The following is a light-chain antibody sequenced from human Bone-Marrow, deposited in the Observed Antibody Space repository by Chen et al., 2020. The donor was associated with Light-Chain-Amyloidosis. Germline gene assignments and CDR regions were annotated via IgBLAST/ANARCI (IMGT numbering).Light chain of an antibody. CDR2: EVT. CDR3: SSYTITNTLV. V-gene: IGLV2-14*01. CDR1: SSEVGGDNH. Sequence: QSALTQPASVSGSPGQSITISCTGTSSEVGGDNHVSWYQQHPDKAPKLMIYEVTNRPSCVPDRFSGSKSDNTASLTISGLQTEDEADYFCSSYTITNTLVFGSGTRVTVL. J-gene: IGLJ1*01.